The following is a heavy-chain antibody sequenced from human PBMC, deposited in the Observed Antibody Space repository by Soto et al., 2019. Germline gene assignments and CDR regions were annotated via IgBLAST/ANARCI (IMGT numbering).Heavy chain of an antibody. V-gene: IGHV3-23*01. CDR3: AKDFGQCIITSCYQLSDN. CDR2: ISGSGGST. Sequence: AGGSLRLSCAASGFTFSSYAMSWVRQAPGKGLEWVSTISGSGGSTYYADSVKGRFTISRDNSKNTVYLQMNSLRVEDTAIYYCAKDFGQCIITSCYQLSDNWGQGTLVTVSS. CDR1: GFTFSSYA. J-gene: IGHJ4*02. D-gene: IGHD2-2*01.